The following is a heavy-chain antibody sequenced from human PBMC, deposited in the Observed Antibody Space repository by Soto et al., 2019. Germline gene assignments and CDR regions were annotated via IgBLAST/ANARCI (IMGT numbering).Heavy chain of an antibody. J-gene: IGHJ4*02. CDR3: AIDQGYLAY. D-gene: IGHD3-16*02. CDR2: ISPAGSEK. V-gene: IGHV3-7*01. Sequence: EVQLVESGGGLVQPGGSLRLSCAASRFTFSKYWMSWVRQAPGKGPEWVANISPAGSEKFYVGSVKGRFTISRDNAENSLVLQMNSLRAEDTAVYYCAIDQGYLAYWGQGAPVTVSS. CDR1: RFTFSKYW.